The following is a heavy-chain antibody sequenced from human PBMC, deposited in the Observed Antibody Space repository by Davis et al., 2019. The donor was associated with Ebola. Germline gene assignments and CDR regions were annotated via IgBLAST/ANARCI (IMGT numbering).Heavy chain of an antibody. CDR2: INPSGGST. J-gene: IGHJ6*02. V-gene: IGHV1-46*01. CDR1: GYTFTSYY. CDR3: ARDIGVSEWELQGTYYYGMDV. Sequence: ASVKVSCKASGYTFTSYYMHWVRQAPGQGLEWMGIINPSGGSTSYAQKFQGRVTMTRDTSTSTVYMELSSLRAEDTAVYYCARDIGVSEWELQGTYYYGMDVWGQGTTVTVSS. D-gene: IGHD1-26*01.